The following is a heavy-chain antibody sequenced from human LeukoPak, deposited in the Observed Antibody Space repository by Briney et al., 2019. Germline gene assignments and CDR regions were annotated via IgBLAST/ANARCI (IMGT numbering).Heavy chain of an antibody. V-gene: IGHV3-9*03. J-gene: IGHJ6*03. CDR1: GFTFDDYA. CDR3: AKGRNRHLTSYYMDV. CDR2: ISWNSGSI. D-gene: IGHD2/OR15-2a*01. Sequence: PGGSLRLSCAASGFTFDDYAMHWVRQAPGKGLEWVSGISWNSGSIGYADSVKGRFTISRDNAKNSLYPQMNSLRAEDMALYYCAKGRNRHLTSYYMDVWGKGTTVTVSS.